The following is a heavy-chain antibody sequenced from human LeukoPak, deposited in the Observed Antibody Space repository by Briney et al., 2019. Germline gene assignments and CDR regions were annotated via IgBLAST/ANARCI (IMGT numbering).Heavy chain of an antibody. CDR2: ISPYNGNT. V-gene: IGHV1-18*01. J-gene: IGHJ5*02. CDR1: GYTFTSYG. CDR3: GRLGYCSGSSCPTSYYNWFDP. Sequence: GASVKVSCKASGYTFTSYGISWVRQAPGQGLEWMGWISPYNGNTNYAQKRQGRVTMTTDTSTSTAYMELTSLRSDDTAVYYCGRLGYCSGSSCPTSYYNWFDPWGQGTLVTVSS. D-gene: IGHD2-15*01.